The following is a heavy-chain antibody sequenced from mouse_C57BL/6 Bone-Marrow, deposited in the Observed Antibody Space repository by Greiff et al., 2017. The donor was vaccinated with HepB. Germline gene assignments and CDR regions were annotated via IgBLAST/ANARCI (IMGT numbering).Heavy chain of an antibody. CDR2: INYDGSST. D-gene: IGHD4-1*01. J-gene: IGHJ1*03. Sequence: EVQRVESEGGLVQPGSSMKLSCTASGFTFSDYYMAWVRQVPEKGLEWVANINYDGSSTYYMDSLKSRFIISRDNAKNILYLQMSSLKSEDTATYSCTREAWDWYFDVWGTGTTVTVSS. V-gene: IGHV5-16*01. CDR3: TREAWDWYFDV. CDR1: GFTFSDYY.